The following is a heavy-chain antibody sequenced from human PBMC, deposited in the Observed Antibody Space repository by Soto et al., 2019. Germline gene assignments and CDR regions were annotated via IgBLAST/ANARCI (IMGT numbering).Heavy chain of an antibody. CDR3: ARVLGIVATMGPPYSYYGMDV. J-gene: IGHJ6*02. Sequence: ASVKVSCKASGYTFTSYGISWVRQAPGQGLEWMGWISAYNGNTNYAQKLQGRVTMTTDTSTSTAYMELRSLRSDDTAVYYCARVLGIVATMGPPYSYYGMDVWGQGTTVTVSS. CDR2: ISAYNGNT. D-gene: IGHD5-12*01. CDR1: GYTFTSYG. V-gene: IGHV1-18*01.